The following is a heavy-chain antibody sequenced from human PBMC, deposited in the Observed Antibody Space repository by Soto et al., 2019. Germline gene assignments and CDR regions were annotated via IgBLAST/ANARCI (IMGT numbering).Heavy chain of an antibody. CDR1: GGTFSSYA. V-gene: IGHV1-69*13. J-gene: IGHJ4*02. CDR3: ARVRGKTWIQLWTGTHDY. D-gene: IGHD5-18*01. CDR2: IIPIFGTA. Sequence: GASVKVSCKASGGTFSSYAISWVRQAPGQGLEWMGGIIPIFGTANYAQKFQGRVTITADESTSTAYMELSSLRSEDTAVYYCARVRGKTWIQLWTGTHDYWGQGTLVTVSS.